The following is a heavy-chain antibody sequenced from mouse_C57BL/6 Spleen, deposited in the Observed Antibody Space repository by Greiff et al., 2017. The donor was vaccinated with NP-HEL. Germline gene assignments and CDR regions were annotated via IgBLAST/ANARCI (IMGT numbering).Heavy chain of an antibody. V-gene: IGHV1-22*01. CDR3: ARGVYGYDLYYFDY. Sequence: VQLQQSGPELVKPGASVKMSCKASGYTFTDYNMHWVKQSHGKSLEWIGYINPNNGGTSYNQKFKGKATLTVHKSSSTAYMELRSLTSEDSAVYSCARGVYGYDLYYFDYWGQGTTLTVSS. CDR2: INPNNGGT. D-gene: IGHD2-2*01. J-gene: IGHJ2*01. CDR1: GYTFTDYN.